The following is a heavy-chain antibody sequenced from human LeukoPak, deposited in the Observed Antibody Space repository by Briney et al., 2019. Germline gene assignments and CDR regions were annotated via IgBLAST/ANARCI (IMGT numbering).Heavy chain of an antibody. CDR3: ARLGTTVTTDY. CDR2: IYYRRNT. Sequence: SETLSLTCTVFGGSISSSSYYWGWIRQPPGKGLEWIGSIYYRRNTYYNPSLKSRATISVDTSTDQFSLKLSSVTAADTAVYYCARLGTTVTTDYWGQGTLVTVSS. J-gene: IGHJ4*02. CDR1: GGSISSSSYY. D-gene: IGHD4-17*01. V-gene: IGHV4-39*01.